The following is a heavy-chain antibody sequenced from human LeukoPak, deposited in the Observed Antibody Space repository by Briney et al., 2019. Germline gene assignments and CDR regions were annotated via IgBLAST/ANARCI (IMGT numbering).Heavy chain of an antibody. Sequence: ASVKVSCKASGYTFTGYYMHWVRQAPGQGLEWMGWINPNSGGTNYAQKFQGRVTMTRDTSISTAYMELSRLRSDDTAVYYCATELVDIVVVPAASGWFDPWGQGTLVTVSS. D-gene: IGHD2-2*03. CDR1: GYTFTGYY. J-gene: IGHJ5*02. V-gene: IGHV1-2*02. CDR3: ATELVDIVVVPAASGWFDP. CDR2: INPNSGGT.